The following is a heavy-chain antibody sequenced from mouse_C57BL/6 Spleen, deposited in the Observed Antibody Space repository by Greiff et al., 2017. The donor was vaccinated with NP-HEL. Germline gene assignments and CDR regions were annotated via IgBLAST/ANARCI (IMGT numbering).Heavy chain of an antibody. Sequence: QVQLQQPGAELVKPGASVKLSCKASGYTFTSYWMQWVKQRPGQGLEWIGEIDPSDSYTNYNQKFKGKATLTVDTSSSTAYMQLSSLTSEDSAVYYCARDHYGNYVRGVFDYWGQGTTLTVSS. CDR1: GYTFTSYW. V-gene: IGHV1-50*01. CDR3: ARDHYGNYVRGVFDY. J-gene: IGHJ2*01. D-gene: IGHD2-1*01. CDR2: IDPSDSYT.